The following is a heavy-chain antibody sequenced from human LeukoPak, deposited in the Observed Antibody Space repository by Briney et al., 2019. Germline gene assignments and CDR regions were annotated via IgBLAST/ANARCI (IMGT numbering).Heavy chain of an antibody. CDR1: GGTFSSYG. CDR2: ISAYNGNT. CDR3: ASYYRVSYYYGMDV. V-gene: IGHV1-18*01. Sequence: GASVTVSCKASGGTFSSYGISWVRQAPGQGLEWMGWISAYNGNTNYAQKLQGRVTMTTDTSTSTAYMELRSLRSDDTAVYYCASYYRVSYYYGMDVWGQGTTVTVSS. D-gene: IGHD3-10*01. J-gene: IGHJ6*02.